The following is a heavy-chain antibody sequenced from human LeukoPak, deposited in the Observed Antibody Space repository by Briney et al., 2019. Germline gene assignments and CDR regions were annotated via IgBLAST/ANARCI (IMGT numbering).Heavy chain of an antibody. J-gene: IGHJ4*02. Sequence: ASMKVSCKASGYTFTGYYIHWVRQAPGQGLEWMGWIDPNSGDTKYVQKFQGRVTMTRDTSISTAYMELSRLRSDDTAVYYCASDHTRLAAREFWGQGTLVTVSS. CDR3: ASDHTRLAAREF. V-gene: IGHV1-2*02. CDR1: GYTFTGYY. CDR2: IDPNSGDT. D-gene: IGHD6-6*01.